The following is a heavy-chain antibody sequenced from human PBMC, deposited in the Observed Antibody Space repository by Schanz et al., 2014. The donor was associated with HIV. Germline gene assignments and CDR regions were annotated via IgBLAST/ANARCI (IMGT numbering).Heavy chain of an antibody. CDR2: ISGSGGST. V-gene: IGHV3-23*04. J-gene: IGHJ2*01. CDR1: GFTFSDYG. D-gene: IGHD2-2*01. CDR3: ARVKYCSGTSCPWSWYFEL. Sequence: VQLVESGGGVVQPGRSLRLSCAASGFTFSDYGMSWVRQAPGKGLEWVSAISGSGGSTSYADSVKGRFTISRDNSKNTLYLQMNSLRAGDTAVYYCARVKYCSGTSCPWSWYFELWGRGTLVTVSS.